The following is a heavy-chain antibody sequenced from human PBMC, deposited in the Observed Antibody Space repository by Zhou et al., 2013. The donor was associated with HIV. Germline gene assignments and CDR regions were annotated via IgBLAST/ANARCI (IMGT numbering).Heavy chain of an antibody. V-gene: IGHV3-7*01. J-gene: IGHJ3*02. CDR1: GFTFSTSW. CDR2: INVDGRER. CDR3: ARDPAHGAFDI. Sequence: EVQLVESGGALVQPGGSLRLSCAASGFTFSTSWMTWVRQDPRKGLEWVASINVDGRERYYMDSVMGRCFISRDNAKNSLYLRLSSLRAEDTAVYYCARDPAHGAFDIWGQGTVVTVSS.